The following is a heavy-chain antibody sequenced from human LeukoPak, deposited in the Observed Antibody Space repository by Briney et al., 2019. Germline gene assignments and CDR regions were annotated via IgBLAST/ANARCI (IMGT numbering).Heavy chain of an antibody. Sequence: PGRSLGLSCAASGFAFSSFEMNWVAQPAGHGMECCSYISSCGSTIYYADSVKGRFTISRDNAKNSLYLQMNSLRAEDTAVYYCAPRNYDYWGQGTLVTVSS. CDR1: GFAFSSFE. J-gene: IGHJ4*02. CDR2: ISSCGSTI. V-gene: IGHV3-48*03. D-gene: IGHD1-7*01. CDR3: APRNYDY.